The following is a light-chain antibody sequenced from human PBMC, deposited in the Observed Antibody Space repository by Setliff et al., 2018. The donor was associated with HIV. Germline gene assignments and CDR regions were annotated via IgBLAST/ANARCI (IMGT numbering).Light chain of an antibody. V-gene: IGLV2-14*02. J-gene: IGLJ1*01. Sequence: QSVLTQPASVSGSPGQSITISCTGTSSDVGSYNLVSWYQQRPGKAPKLIMYEVTKWPSGISDRFSGSKSGNTASLTVSGLQAEDEADYYCGAYTTSSTQILGTGTKGTVL. CDR2: EVT. CDR1: SSDVGSYNL. CDR3: GAYTTSSTQI.